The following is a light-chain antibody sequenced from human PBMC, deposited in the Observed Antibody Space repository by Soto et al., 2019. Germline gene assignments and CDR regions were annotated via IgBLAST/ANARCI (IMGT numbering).Light chain of an antibody. V-gene: IGLV2-8*01. CDR3: ASYAGGNQV. CDR2: EVT. J-gene: IGLJ1*01. Sequence: QSVLTQPPSASGSPGQSGTISCTGTGSDVGGYNFVSWYQHHPGKAPKLMIYEVTRRPSGVPDRFSGSKSANTASLTVSGLLAEDEADYYCASYAGGNQVFGTGTKVTVL. CDR1: GSDVGGYNF.